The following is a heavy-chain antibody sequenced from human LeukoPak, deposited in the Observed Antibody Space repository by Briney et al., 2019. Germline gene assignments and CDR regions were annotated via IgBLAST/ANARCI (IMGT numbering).Heavy chain of an antibody. CDR2: IYTSGST. CDR3: ARSKSAAHKGGYYYYYYYMDV. V-gene: IGHV4-61*02. J-gene: IGHJ6*03. D-gene: IGHD2-15*01. Sequence: PSQTLSLTCTVSGGSISSGSYYWSWIRQPAGKGLEWIGRIYTSGSTNYNPSLKSRVTISVDTSKNQFSLKLSSVTAADTAVYYCARSKSAAHKGGYYYYYYYMDVWGKGTTVTVSS. CDR1: GGSISSGSYY.